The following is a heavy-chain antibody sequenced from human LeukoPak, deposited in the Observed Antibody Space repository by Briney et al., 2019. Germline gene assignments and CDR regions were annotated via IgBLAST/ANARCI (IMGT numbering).Heavy chain of an antibody. CDR1: GFTFSSYA. CDR3: ARDPNYYDFGSGDRHIDY. J-gene: IGHJ4*02. V-gene: IGHV3-30*04. CDR2: ISYDGSNK. Sequence: PGGSLRLSCAASGFTFSSYAMHWVRQAPGKGLEWVAVISYDGSNKYYADSVKGRFTISRDNSKNTLYLQMNSLRAEDTAVYYCARDPNYYDFGSGDRHIDYCGPGTLVTVSS. D-gene: IGHD3-3*01.